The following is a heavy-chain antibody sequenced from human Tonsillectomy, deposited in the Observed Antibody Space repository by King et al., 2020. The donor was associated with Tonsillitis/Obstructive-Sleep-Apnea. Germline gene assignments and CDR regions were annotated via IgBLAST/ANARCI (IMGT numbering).Heavy chain of an antibody. V-gene: IGHV1-18*01. D-gene: IGHD3/OR15-3a*01. Sequence: VQLVESGGEVKKPGASVLVSCEASGYLFTNHGIAWVRQAPGQGFQWMGWITTYNGDTKYAASFQYRVTLTKDKSTATGYMELRSLRYEDTAVYYCARGPITFWTGYPNWLDPWGQGTPVTVSS. CDR2: ITTYNGDT. CDR3: ARGPITFWTGYPNWLDP. J-gene: IGHJ5*02. CDR1: GYLFTNHG.